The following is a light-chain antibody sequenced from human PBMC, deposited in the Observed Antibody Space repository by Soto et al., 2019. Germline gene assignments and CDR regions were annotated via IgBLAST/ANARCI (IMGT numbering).Light chain of an antibody. V-gene: IGKV3-20*01. CDR3: QQYGNSPQT. J-gene: IGKJ1*01. Sequence: EIVLTQSPGTLPLSPGEGATLACRASQSLRSTYLAWYQQKPGQAPRLLIYGASSRATGIPDRFSGSGSGTDFTLTISRLEPEDFAVYYCQQYGNSPQTVGQGTKVEIK. CDR1: QSLRSTY. CDR2: GAS.